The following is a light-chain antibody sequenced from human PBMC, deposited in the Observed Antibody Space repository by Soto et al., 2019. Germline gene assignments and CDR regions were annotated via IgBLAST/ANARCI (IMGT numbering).Light chain of an antibody. Sequence: QSALTQPASVSGSPGQSITISCTGTNTDIGNYNSVSWYRHHPGRAPELLIYEVNNRPSGISDRFSGSKSDNTAFLTISGLQAEDEGDYYCSSYTTATTILFGGGTKLTVL. CDR1: NTDIGNYNS. CDR2: EVN. CDR3: SSYTTATTIL. J-gene: IGLJ2*01. V-gene: IGLV2-14*01.